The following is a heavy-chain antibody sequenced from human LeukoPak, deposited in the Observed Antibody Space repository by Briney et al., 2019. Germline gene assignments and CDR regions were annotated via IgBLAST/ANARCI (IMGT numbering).Heavy chain of an antibody. J-gene: IGHJ6*02. Sequence: ASVTVSCKASGYTFTSYGISWVRQAPGQGLEWMGWISAYNGNTNYAQKLQGRVTITTDPSTSTASLELRGLRSYHPAVYYFAKVLGPPVGLLLWFGSRDYYYGMDVWGQGTTVTGSS. D-gene: IGHD3-10*01. CDR1: GYTFTSYG. CDR2: ISAYNGNT. CDR3: AKVLGPPVGLLLWFGSRDYYYGMDV. V-gene: IGHV1-18*01.